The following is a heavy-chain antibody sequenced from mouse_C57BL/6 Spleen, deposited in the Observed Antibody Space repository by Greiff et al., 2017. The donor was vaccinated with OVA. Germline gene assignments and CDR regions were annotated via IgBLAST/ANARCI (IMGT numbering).Heavy chain of an antibody. J-gene: IGHJ4*01. CDR2: IYPGDGDT. CDR1: GYAFSSYW. CDR3: ARRGEWYPYAMDY. Sequence: QVQLQQSGAELVKPGASVKISCKASGYAFSSYWMNWVKQRPGKGLEWIGQIYPGDGDTNYNGKLKGKATLTADKSSSTAYMQLSSLTSEDSAVYFCARRGEWYPYAMDYWGQGTSVTVSS. D-gene: IGHD2-1*01. V-gene: IGHV1-80*01.